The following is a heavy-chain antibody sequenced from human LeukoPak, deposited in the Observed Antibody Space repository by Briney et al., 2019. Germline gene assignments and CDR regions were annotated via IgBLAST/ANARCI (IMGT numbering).Heavy chain of an antibody. V-gene: IGHV1-18*01. D-gene: IGHD1-26*01. CDR2: ISTYNGNK. CDR3: ARVIVGATGETYYFDY. CDR1: GYTFTSYG. J-gene: IGHJ4*02. Sequence: ASVKVSCKTSGYTFTSYGISWVRQAPGQGLEWMGWISTYNGNKNYAQKLQGRVTMTTETSTSTAYMELRSLRSDDTAVYYCARVIVGATGETYYFDYWGQGTLVTVSS.